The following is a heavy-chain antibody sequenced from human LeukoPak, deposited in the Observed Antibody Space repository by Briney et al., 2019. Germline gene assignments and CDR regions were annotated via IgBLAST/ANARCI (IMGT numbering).Heavy chain of an antibody. D-gene: IGHD2-21*02. J-gene: IGHJ4*02. V-gene: IGHV3-30*03. Sequence: PGRSLRLSCAVSGFIFSSYGMHWVRQAPGKGLEWVAVISYDGSNKYYADSVKGRFTISRDNSKNTLYLQMNSLRAEDTAVYYCARDHANCGGDCYSPPFDYWGQGTLVTVSS. CDR1: GFIFSSYG. CDR2: ISYDGSNK. CDR3: ARDHANCGGDCYSPPFDY.